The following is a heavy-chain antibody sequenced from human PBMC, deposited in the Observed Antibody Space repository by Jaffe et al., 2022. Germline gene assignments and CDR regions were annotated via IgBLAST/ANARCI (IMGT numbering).Heavy chain of an antibody. D-gene: IGHD4-17*01. V-gene: IGHV4-38-2*01. J-gene: IGHJ2*01. CDR3: ARLYSTSSMTTVSHDWYFDL. Sequence: QVQLQESGPGLVKPSETLSLTCAVSGYSISSGYYWGWIRQPPGKGLEWIGSIYRSGSTYYNPSLKSRVTISVDTSKNQFSLKLSSVTAADTAVYYCARLYSTSSMTTVSHDWYFDLWGRGTLVTVSS. CDR1: GYSISSGYY. CDR2: IYRSGST.